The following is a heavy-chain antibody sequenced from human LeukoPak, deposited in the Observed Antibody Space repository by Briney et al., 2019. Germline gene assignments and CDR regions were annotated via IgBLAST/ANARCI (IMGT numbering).Heavy chain of an antibody. J-gene: IGHJ4*02. Sequence: GGSLRLSCAASGFTVSSNYMSWVRQAPGKGLEWVSVIYSGGSTYYADSVKGRFTISRDNSKNTLYLQMNSLRAEDTAEYYCARDYYDSSGYYRDYWGQGTLVTVSS. V-gene: IGHV3-53*01. D-gene: IGHD3-22*01. CDR1: GFTVSSNY. CDR3: ARDYYDSSGYYRDY. CDR2: IYSGGST.